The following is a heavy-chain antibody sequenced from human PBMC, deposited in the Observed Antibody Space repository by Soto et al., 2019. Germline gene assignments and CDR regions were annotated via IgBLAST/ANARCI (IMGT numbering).Heavy chain of an antibody. D-gene: IGHD3-22*01. CDR2: IKSKTDGGTT. CDR3: TTYDYYDSSGPSRYYFDY. J-gene: IGHJ4*02. V-gene: IGHV3-15*01. CDR1: GFTFSNAW. Sequence: GGSLRLSCAASGFTFSNAWMSWVRQAPGKGLEWVGRIKSKTDGGTTDYAAPVKGRFTISRDDSKNTLYLQMNSLKTEDTAVYYCTTYDYYDSSGPSRYYFDYWGQGTLVTVSS.